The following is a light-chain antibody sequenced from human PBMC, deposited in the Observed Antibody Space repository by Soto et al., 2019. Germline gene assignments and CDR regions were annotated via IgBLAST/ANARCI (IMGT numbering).Light chain of an antibody. CDR3: QQSYSTPPWT. Sequence: DIPMTQSPSSLSASVGDRVTITCRASQSISSYLNWYQQKPGKAPKLLIYAASSLQSGVPSRFSGSGSGTDFTLTISSLQPEDFATYYCQQSYSTPPWTFGQGTKVEIK. CDR1: QSISSY. CDR2: AAS. V-gene: IGKV1-39*01. J-gene: IGKJ1*01.